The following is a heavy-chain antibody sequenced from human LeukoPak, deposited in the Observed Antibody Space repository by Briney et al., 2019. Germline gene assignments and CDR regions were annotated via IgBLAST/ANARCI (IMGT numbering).Heavy chain of an antibody. CDR2: ISGSGGST. CDR3: AKGYDSSGYYHDLFDY. J-gene: IGHJ4*02. V-gene: IGHV3-23*01. CDR1: GFTFSSYA. D-gene: IGHD3-22*01. Sequence: GSLRLSCAASGFTFSSYAMSWVRQAPGKGLEWASAISGSGGSTYYADSVKGRFTISRDNSKNTLYLQMNSLRAEDTAVYYCAKGYDSSGYYHDLFDYWGQGTLVTVSS.